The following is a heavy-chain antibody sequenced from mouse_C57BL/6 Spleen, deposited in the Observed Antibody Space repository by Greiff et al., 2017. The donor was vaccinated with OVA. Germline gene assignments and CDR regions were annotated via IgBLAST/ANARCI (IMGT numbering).Heavy chain of an antibody. Sequence: EVQLQQSGPELVKPGASVKISCKASGYTFTDYYMNWVKQSHGKSLEWIGDINPNNGGTSYNQKFKGKATLTVDKSSSTAYMELRSLTSEDSAVYYCARWVFAYWGQGTLVTVSA. CDR3: ARWVFAY. J-gene: IGHJ3*01. V-gene: IGHV1-26*01. CDR1: GYTFTDYY. CDR2: INPNNGGT.